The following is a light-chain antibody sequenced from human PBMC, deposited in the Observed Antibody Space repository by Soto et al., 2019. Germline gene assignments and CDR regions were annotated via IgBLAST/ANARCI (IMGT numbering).Light chain of an antibody. CDR2: DAS. Sequence: DIQMTQSPSSLSASVGDRVTITCQASQDISNYLNWYQQKPGKAPKLLIYDASNLETGVPSRFSGSGSGTDFTFTIXSXXXXXXXXYYCQQYDNLPLTFGGGTKVEIK. CDR3: QQYDNLPLT. V-gene: IGKV1-33*01. CDR1: QDISNY. J-gene: IGKJ4*01.